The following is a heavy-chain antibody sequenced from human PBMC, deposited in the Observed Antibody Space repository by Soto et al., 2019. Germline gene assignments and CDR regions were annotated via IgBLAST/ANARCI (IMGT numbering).Heavy chain of an antibody. Sequence: SETLSLTCTVSGGSIGSYYGSWIRQPPGKGLEWIGYIYYSGSTNYNPSLKSRVTISVDTSKNQFSLKLSSVTAADTAVYYCASGYLYTGLDYWGQGTLVTVSS. D-gene: IGHD5-18*01. J-gene: IGHJ4*02. CDR2: IYYSGST. V-gene: IGHV4-59*01. CDR3: ASGYLYTGLDY. CDR1: GGSIGSYY.